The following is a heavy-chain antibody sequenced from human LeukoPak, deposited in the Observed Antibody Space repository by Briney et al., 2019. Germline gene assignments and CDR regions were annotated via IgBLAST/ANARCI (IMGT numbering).Heavy chain of an antibody. Sequence: SETLSLTCTVSGYSISSSSYYWGWIRQPPGKGLEWIGYIYHSGSTYYNPSLKSRVTISVDRSKNQFSLKLSSVTAADTAVYYCATMTTVTALGCWGQGTLVTVSS. V-gene: IGHV4-39*07. CDR3: ATMTTVTALGC. D-gene: IGHD4-11*01. CDR2: IYHSGST. CDR1: GYSISSSSYY. J-gene: IGHJ4*02.